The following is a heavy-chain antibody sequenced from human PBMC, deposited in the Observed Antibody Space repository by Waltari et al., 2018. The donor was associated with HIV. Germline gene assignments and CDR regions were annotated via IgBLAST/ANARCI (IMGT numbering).Heavy chain of an antibody. CDR2: ISWNSGSI. D-gene: IGHD3-3*01. CDR3: AKDMSSDYAFDI. Sequence: EVQLVESGGGLVQPGRSLRLSCAASGFTFDDYAMHWVRQAPGKGLEWVSGISWNSGSIGYADSVKGRFTISRDNAKNSLYLQMNSLRAEDTALYYCAKDMSSDYAFDIWGQGTMVTVSS. J-gene: IGHJ3*02. V-gene: IGHV3-9*01. CDR1: GFTFDDYA.